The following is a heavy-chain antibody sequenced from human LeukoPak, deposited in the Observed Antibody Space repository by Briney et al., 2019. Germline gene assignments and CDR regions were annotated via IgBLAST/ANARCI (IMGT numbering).Heavy chain of an antibody. J-gene: IGHJ4*02. CDR3: ARASGPFDY. CDR1: GFMVSVYG. V-gene: IGHV3-33*01. CDR2: IWNDGSNK. Sequence: PGGSLRLSWVASGFMVSVYGMHWVRQAPGKGLEWVAVIWNDGSNKYYADSVKGRFTISRDNSKNTLYLQMNSLRAEDTAVYSCARASGPFDYWGQGTLVTVSS. D-gene: IGHD3-10*01.